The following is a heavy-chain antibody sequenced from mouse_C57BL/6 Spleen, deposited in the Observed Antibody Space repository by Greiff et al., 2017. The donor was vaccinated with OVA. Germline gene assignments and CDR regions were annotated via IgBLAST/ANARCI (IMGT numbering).Heavy chain of an antibody. Sequence: VQLQQSGPVLVKPGASVKMSCKASGYTFTDYYMNWVKQSHGKSLEWIGVINPYNGGTSYNQKFKGKATLTVDKSSSTAYMELNSLTSEDSAVYYCARSDYGSSYHFDYWGQGTTLTVSS. V-gene: IGHV1-19*01. CDR1: GYTFTDYY. D-gene: IGHD1-1*01. CDR2: INPYNGGT. CDR3: ARSDYGSSYHFDY. J-gene: IGHJ2*01.